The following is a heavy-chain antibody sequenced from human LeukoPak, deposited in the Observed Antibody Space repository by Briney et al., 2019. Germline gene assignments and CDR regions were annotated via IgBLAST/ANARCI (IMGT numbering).Heavy chain of an antibody. J-gene: IGHJ3*02. D-gene: IGHD2-15*01. CDR1: GYTFTSYY. CDR2: INPSGGST. V-gene: IGHV1-46*01. CDR3: ARWGYCSGGSCSSNGAFDI. Sequence: ASVTVSFKASGYTFTSYYMHWVRQAPGQGREGMGIINPSGGSTSYAQKFQGRVTITRDTSTNTVYMELSSLRSEDTAVYYCARWGYCSGGSCSSNGAFDIWGQGTMVTVSS.